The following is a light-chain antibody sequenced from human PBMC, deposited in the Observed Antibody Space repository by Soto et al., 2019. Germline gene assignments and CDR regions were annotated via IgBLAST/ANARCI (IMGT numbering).Light chain of an antibody. CDR3: RQYCDSVYT. CDR2: GAS. CDR1: QIIYNNY. Sequence: EIELTQSPGTLSLSPGERATLSCRASQIIYNNYLAWYQQKHGQATRLLIYGASSRAMGTPDRFIGSGSGTDFALTISRLEHEDVLVYYCRQYCDSVYTFGQGTNLEIK. V-gene: IGKV3-20*01. J-gene: IGKJ2*01.